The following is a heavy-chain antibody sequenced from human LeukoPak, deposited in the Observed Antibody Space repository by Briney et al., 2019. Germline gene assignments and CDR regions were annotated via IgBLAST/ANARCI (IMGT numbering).Heavy chain of an antibody. CDR2: IYPGDSDT. J-gene: IGHJ4*02. CDR3: ARQLSGYGYCVDY. Sequence: GESLKISCKGSGYSFTSYRIGWVRQMPGKGLEWMGIIYPGDSDTRYSPSFQGQVTISADQSISTAYLQWSSLKASDTAMYYCARQLSGYGYCVDYWGQGTLVTVSS. V-gene: IGHV5-51*01. D-gene: IGHD5-18*01. CDR1: GYSFTSYR.